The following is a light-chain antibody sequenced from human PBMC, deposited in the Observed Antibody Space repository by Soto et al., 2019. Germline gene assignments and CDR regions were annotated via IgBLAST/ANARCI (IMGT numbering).Light chain of an antibody. Sequence: EVVMTQSPATLSVSLGERATLSCRASQTIRSSLAWYQQKPGQAPRLLIYGASTRATDIPARFGGSGSGTEFTLTISRLQSEDSALYYCQQYNNWPQTFGQGTKVDIK. V-gene: IGKV3-15*01. CDR2: GAS. J-gene: IGKJ1*01. CDR3: QQYNNWPQT. CDR1: QTIRSS.